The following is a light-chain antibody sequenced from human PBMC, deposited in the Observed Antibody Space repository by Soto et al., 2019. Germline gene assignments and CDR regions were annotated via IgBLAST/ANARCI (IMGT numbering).Light chain of an antibody. Sequence: SYELTQPPSVSVSPGQTASITCSGDRLGNKYTCWYQQKPGQSPVLVIYQDSRRPSGIPERFSGSNSGNTATLTISGTQAMDEADYYCQAWDRYSRVFGGGTTLTVL. CDR1: RLGNKY. CDR2: QDS. CDR3: QAWDRYSRV. J-gene: IGLJ2*01. V-gene: IGLV3-1*01.